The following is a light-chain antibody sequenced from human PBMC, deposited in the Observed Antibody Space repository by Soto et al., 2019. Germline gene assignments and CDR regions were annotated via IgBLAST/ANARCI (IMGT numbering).Light chain of an antibody. V-gene: IGKV4-1*01. CDR1: QTLLNSSNNKNY. Sequence: DTVMTQSPDSLAVSLGERATINCKSSQTLLNSSNNKNYLAWYQQKPGQPTKLRIYWASTRESGVPDRFSGSGSGTDFTLTINSLQAEDVAVYYCQQYFSAPFTFGQGTKLEIK. CDR2: WAS. J-gene: IGKJ2*01. CDR3: QQYFSAPFT.